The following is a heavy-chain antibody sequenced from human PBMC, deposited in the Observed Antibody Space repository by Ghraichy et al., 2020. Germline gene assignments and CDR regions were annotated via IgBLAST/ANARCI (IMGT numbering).Heavy chain of an antibody. V-gene: IGHV4-34*01. D-gene: IGHD4/OR15-4a*01. CDR1: GGSLSGYY. CDR2: INHSGNT. J-gene: IGHJ6*02. CDR3: ALRVRYYYGMDV. Sequence: SETLSLTCAVYGGSLSGYYWSWIRQPPGKGLEWIGEINHSGNTNYNPSLKSRVTMSVDRSKNQFSLRLSSVTAADTAVYYCALRVRYYYGMDVWGQGTTVTVSS.